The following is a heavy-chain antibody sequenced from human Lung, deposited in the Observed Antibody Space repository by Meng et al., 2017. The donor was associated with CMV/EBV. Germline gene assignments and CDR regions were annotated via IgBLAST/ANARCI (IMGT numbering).Heavy chain of an antibody. CDR3: AKEIICTGGSCYSSGFRFYYGLDV. J-gene: IGHJ6*02. V-gene: IGHV3-23*01. D-gene: IGHD2-15*01. CDR2: INNNGDNT. CDR1: GFTFSGYA. Sequence: GGSLRLSCAASGFTFSGYAMTWVRQAPGKGLEWVAAINNNGDNTYYADSVKGRFTISRDNSKNNLYLQMNSLRSEDTAKYYCAKEIICTGGSCYSSGFRFYYGLDVWGQGTTVTFSS.